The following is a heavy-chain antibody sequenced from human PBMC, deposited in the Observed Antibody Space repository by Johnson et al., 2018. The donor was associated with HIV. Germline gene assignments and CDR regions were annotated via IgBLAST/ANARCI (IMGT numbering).Heavy chain of an antibody. D-gene: IGHD2-21*01. J-gene: IGHJ3*01. CDR3: ARYCGGGCYPHYDALDL. CDR2: IWYDGSNK. V-gene: IGHV3-33*01. Sequence: VQLVESGGGVVQPGGSLRLSCAASGFAFSNYGLHWVRQSPGRGLEWVAVIWYDGSNKYYADSVKGRFTISRDNSKNTLYLQMNSLKAEDTAVYYCARYCGGGCYPHYDALDLWGQGTMVTVSS. CDR1: GFAFSNYG.